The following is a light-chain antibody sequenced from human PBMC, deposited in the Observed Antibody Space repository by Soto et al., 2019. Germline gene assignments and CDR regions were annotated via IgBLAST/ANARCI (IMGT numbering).Light chain of an antibody. V-gene: IGLV2-14*01. Sequence: QSVLTQPASVSGSPGQSITISCTGTSSDVGTYNYVSWYQQHPGIAPKLMIYGVSNRPSGIPNRFSGSKSGNTASLTISGLQAEDEADYYCNSYTTTSTVVFGGGTKLTVL. CDR2: GVS. CDR1: SSDVGTYNY. CDR3: NSYTTTSTVV. J-gene: IGLJ3*02.